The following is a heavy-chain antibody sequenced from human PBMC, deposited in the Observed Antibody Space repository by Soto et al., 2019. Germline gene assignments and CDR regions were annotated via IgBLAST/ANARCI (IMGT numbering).Heavy chain of an antibody. CDR2: IKTNAEGGTR. CDR1: GFSFSEAW. J-gene: IGHJ4*02. V-gene: IGHV3-15*01. Sequence: ELQLVESGGGLVKPGGSLRLSCAASGFSFSEAWMSWVRQAPGKGLEWVGRIKTNAEGGTRDYGAPVKGRFTISRDDSKNTVYLQMNSLKTEDTALYHCYRAGFWGQGTLVTVSS. CDR3: YRAGF.